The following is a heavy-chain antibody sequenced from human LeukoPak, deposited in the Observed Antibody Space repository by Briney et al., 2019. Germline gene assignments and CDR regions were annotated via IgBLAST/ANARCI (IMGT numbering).Heavy chain of an antibody. D-gene: IGHD6-13*01. J-gene: IGHJ4*02. CDR3: AKRGSGSSWEHQTMDY. CDR2: ISNGGATR. V-gene: IGHV3-23*01. CDR1: GFTFSSYS. Sequence: HTGGSLSLSYAASGFTFSSYSMNWVRQAPGKGLEWVSAISNGGATRNYADSVKGRFTISRDNSQNTLYLEMNSLRAGDTAVYYCAKRGSGSSWEHQTMDYGGQGILVTVSS.